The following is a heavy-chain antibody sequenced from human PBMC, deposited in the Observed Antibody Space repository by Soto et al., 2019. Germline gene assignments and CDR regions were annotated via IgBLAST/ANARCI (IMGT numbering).Heavy chain of an antibody. V-gene: IGHV3-21*01. J-gene: IGHJ4*02. Sequence: EVQLVESGGGLVKPGGSLRLSCAASGFTFSSYSMNWVRQAPGKGLEWVSSISSSSSYIYYADSVKGQFTISRDNAKNSLYLQMNSLRAEDTAVYYCARDQGAAAVYEGFDYWGQGTLVTVSS. D-gene: IGHD6-13*01. CDR1: GFTFSSYS. CDR2: ISSSSSYI. CDR3: ARDQGAAAVYEGFDY.